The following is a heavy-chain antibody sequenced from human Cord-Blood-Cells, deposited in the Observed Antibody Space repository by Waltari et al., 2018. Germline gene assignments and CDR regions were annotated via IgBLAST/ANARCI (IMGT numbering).Heavy chain of an antibody. CDR3: AAGIAVAVWYFDL. D-gene: IGHD6-19*01. CDR1: GGSISRSSYY. J-gene: IGHJ2*01. V-gene: IGHV4-39*01. Sequence: QLQLQESGPGLVKPSETLSLTCTVSGGSISRSSYYWGWIRQPPGQGLEWIGSIYYSGSTYYNPSLKSRVTISVDTSKNQFSLKLSSVTAADTAVYYCAAGIAVAVWYFDLWGRGTLVTVSS. CDR2: IYYSGST.